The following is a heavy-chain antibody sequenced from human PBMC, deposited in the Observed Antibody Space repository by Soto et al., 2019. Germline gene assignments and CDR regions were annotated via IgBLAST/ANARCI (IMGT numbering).Heavy chain of an antibody. J-gene: IGHJ4*02. D-gene: IGHD3-10*01. CDR2: ISYDGRSE. CDR1: GYTFSGHG. V-gene: IGHV3-30*18. CDR3: AKQYYLGGLEDY. Sequence: QVQLVESGGGVVQPGTSLRLSCAASGYTFSGHGIHWVRQAPGKGLEWLAVISYDGRSEYYADSVKGRFSVSRDNSNNMAYLQMNSMRVEDTAMNYCAKQYYLGGLEDYWGQGTLVAVSS.